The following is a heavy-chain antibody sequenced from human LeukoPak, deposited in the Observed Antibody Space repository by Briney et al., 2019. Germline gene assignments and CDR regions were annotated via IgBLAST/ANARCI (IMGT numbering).Heavy chain of an antibody. V-gene: IGHV4-38-2*02. CDR3: ARWRVSSSTWYSTYYYYFYMDV. Sequence: SQTPSPTRTVSAYSISSDYYWAWIRQPPGRGLEWIGTIYHSGSTYYNPSLKSRVTISVDTSKNQFSLKLSSVTAADTAVYYCARWRVSSSTWYSTYYYYFYMDVWGKGTTITVSS. J-gene: IGHJ6*03. D-gene: IGHD1-1*01. CDR1: AYSISSDYY. CDR2: IYHSGST.